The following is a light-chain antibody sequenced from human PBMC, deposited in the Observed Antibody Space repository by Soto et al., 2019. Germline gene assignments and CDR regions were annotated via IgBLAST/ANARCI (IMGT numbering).Light chain of an antibody. CDR1: QSVSSN. J-gene: IGKJ2*01. CDR2: GAS. Sequence: EIVMTQSPATLSVSPGERATLSCRASQSVSSNLAWYQQKPGQAPRLLIYGASTRATGIPDRFSGSVSGTELTLTISSLQSEDFAVYYCQQYNNWPYTFGQGTKLEIK. CDR3: QQYNNWPYT. V-gene: IGKV3-15*01.